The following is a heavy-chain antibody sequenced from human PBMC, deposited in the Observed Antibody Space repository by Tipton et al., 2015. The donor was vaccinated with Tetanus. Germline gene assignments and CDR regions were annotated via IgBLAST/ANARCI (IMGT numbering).Heavy chain of an antibody. CDR2: IIPVLRTT. CDR3: GRDLVRLGSGFDP. V-gene: IGHV1-69*01. Sequence: QVQLVQSGAEVKKPGASVNVSCELSGGTYTSYSFTWVRQAPGQGLEWVGVIIPVLRTTYYAQNFQGRVTITADESATTTYMELRTLTSDDTAVYYCGRDLVRLGSGFDPWGQGTLFTVSS. J-gene: IGHJ5*02. CDR1: GGTYTSYS. D-gene: IGHD3-10*01.